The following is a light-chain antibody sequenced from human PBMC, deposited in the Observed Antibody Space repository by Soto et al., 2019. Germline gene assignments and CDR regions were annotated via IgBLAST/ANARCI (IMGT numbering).Light chain of an antibody. V-gene: IGKV3-11*01. CDR2: DAS. Sequence: EIVLTQSPAPLSLSPGERATLPCMASQSVSSYLVWYQQKPGQAPRLLIYDASNRATGIPARFSGSGSGTDFTLTISSLDPEDFAVYYCQQRSNWPLITFRQGTRLEIK. CDR3: QQRSNWPLIT. J-gene: IGKJ5*01. CDR1: QSVSSY.